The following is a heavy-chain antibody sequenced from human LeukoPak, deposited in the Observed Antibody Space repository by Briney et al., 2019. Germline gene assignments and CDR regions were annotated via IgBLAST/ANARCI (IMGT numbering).Heavy chain of an antibody. CDR3: AREVYSSSWYQFDY. Sequence: GGSLTLSCAASGFTFSSYSMNWVRHAPGKGLEWVSSISSSSSYIYYADSVKGRFTISRDNAKNSLYLQMNSLRAEDTVVYYCAREVYSSSWYQFDYWGQGTLVTVSS. CDR1: GFTFSSYS. J-gene: IGHJ4*02. V-gene: IGHV3-21*01. D-gene: IGHD6-13*01. CDR2: ISSSSSYI.